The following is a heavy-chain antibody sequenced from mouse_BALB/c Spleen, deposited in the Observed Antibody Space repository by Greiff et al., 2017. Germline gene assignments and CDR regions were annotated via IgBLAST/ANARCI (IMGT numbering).Heavy chain of an antibody. CDR1: GFSLTSYG. CDR3: ARTDYRDYYAMDY. Sequence: QVQLKESGPGLVQPSQSLSITCTVSGFSLTSYGVHWVRQSPGKGLEWLGVIWSGGSTDYNAAFISRLSISKDNSKSQVFFKMNSLQANDTAIYYCARTDYRDYYAMDYWGQGTSVTVSS. CDR2: IWSGGST. V-gene: IGHV2-2*02. D-gene: IGHD2-14*01. J-gene: IGHJ4*01.